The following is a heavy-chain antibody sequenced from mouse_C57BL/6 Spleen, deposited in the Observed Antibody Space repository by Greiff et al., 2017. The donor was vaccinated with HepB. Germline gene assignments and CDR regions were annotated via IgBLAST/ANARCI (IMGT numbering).Heavy chain of an antibody. J-gene: IGHJ4*01. Sequence: QVQLQQSGAELVRPGSSVKLSCKASGYTFTSYWMHWVKQRPIQGLEWIGNIDPSDSETHYNQKFKDKATLTVDKSSSPAYMQLSSLTSEDSAVYYCARGSNSYYYAMDYWGQGTSVTVAS. CDR2: IDPSDSET. D-gene: IGHD2-5*01. CDR3: ARGSNSYYYAMDY. V-gene: IGHV1-52*01. CDR1: GYTFTSYW.